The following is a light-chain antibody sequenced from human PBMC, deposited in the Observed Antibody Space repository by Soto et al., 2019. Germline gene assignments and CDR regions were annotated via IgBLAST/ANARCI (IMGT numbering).Light chain of an antibody. Sequence: EIVLTQSPATLSLSPGERATLSCMAGQSVSSYLAWYQQKPGQAPRLLIYDASNRATGIPARFSGSGSGTDFTLTITSLEPEDFAVYYCQQRSNWPSTFGGGTKVDIK. CDR2: DAS. J-gene: IGKJ4*01. CDR3: QQRSNWPST. CDR1: QSVSSY. V-gene: IGKV3-11*01.